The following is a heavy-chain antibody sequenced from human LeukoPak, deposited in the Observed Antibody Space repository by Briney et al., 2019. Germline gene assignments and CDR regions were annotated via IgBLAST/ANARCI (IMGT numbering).Heavy chain of an antibody. D-gene: IGHD2-2*01. CDR2: INPSGGST. CDR3: ATAVGYCSSTSCYDAFDI. CDR1: GYTFTSYY. J-gene: IGHJ3*02. Sequence: ASVKVSCKASGYTFTSYYMHWVRQAPGQGLEWMGIINPSGGSTSYAQKFQGRVTMTRDMSTSTVYMELSSLRSEDTAVYYCATAVGYCSSTSCYDAFDIWGQGTMVTVSS. V-gene: IGHV1-46*01.